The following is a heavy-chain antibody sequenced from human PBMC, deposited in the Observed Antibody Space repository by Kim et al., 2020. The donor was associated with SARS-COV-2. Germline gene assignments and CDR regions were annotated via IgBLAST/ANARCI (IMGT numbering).Heavy chain of an antibody. J-gene: IGHJ5*02. CDR2: IYYSGST. CDR3: ARHDIVVVVDTSTNWFDP. V-gene: IGHV4-39*01. CDR1: GGSISSSSYY. D-gene: IGHD2-15*01. Sequence: SETLSLTCTVSGGSISSSSYYWGWIRQPPGKGLEWIGSIYYSGSTYYNPSLKSRVTISVDTSKNQFSLKLSSVTAADTAVYYCARHDIVVVVDTSTNWFDPWGQGTLVTVSS.